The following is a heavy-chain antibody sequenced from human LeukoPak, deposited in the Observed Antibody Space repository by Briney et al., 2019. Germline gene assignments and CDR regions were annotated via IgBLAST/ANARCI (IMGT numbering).Heavy chain of an antibody. CDR1: GGSISSTNW. J-gene: IGHJ4*02. CDR3: ARRAEGAAMVTWYFDY. D-gene: IGHD5-18*01. Sequence: SETLSLTCADSGGSISSTNWWSWVRQPPGKGLEWIGEIYHSGSTNYNPSLKSRVSISVDKSRNQFSLKLSSVTAADTAVYYCARRAEGAAMVTWYFDYWGQGTLVTVSS. CDR2: IYHSGST. V-gene: IGHV4-4*02.